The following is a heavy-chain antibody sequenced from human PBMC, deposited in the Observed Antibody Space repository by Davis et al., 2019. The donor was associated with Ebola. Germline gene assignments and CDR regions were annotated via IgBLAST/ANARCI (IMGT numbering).Heavy chain of an antibody. CDR2: INHSGST. CDR1: GGSFSGYY. J-gene: IGHJ4*02. D-gene: IGHD3-22*01. Sequence: MPSETLSLTCAVYGGSFSGYYWTVIRQPPGKGLEWIAEINHSGSTNSNPSLKSRVTISVDTSKTQFSLRLTSVTAADTAVYYCARGDSYYDPSGYYAGPEAPDHWGQGTLVSVSS. V-gene: IGHV4-34*01. CDR3: ARGDSYYDPSGYYAGPEAPDH.